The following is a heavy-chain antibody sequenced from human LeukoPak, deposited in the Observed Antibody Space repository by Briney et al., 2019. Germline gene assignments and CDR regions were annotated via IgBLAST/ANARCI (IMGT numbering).Heavy chain of an antibody. CDR3: ARESETSGWYDY. Sequence: GSLRLSFAAPGFIFHNYAIHWVRPAPGKGLEWVSLIIGDGGSTFYADSVRGRFTISRDNTRKSLSLQMSSLRSEDTALYYCARESETSGWYDYGGQGTLVTVS. D-gene: IGHD6-19*01. V-gene: IGHV3-43*02. CDR2: IIGDGGST. J-gene: IGHJ4*02. CDR1: GFIFHNYA.